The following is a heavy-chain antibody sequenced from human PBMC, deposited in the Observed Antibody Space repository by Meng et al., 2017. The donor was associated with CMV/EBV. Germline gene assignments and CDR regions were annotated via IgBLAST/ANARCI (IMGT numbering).Heavy chain of an antibody. V-gene: IGHV3-21*01. CDR3: AKDIRGYWYSLEY. J-gene: IGHJ4*02. Sequence: GESLKISCAASGFTFSSYSMNWVRQAPGKGLEWVSSISSSSSYIYYADSVKGRFTISRDNAKNSLYLQMNSLRAEDTAVYYCAKDIRGYWYSLEYWGQGTLVTVSS. CDR1: GFTFSSYS. D-gene: IGHD2-2*03. CDR2: ISSSSSYI.